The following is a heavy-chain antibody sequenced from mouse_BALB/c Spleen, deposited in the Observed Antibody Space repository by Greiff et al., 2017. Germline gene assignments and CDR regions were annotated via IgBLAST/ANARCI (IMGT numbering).Heavy chain of an antibody. D-gene: IGHD1-1*01. CDR1: GYAFSSSW. J-gene: IGHJ2*01. CDR2: IYPGDGDT. CDR3: ARGERGSSFFDY. V-gene: IGHV1-82*01. Sequence: VQLQQSGPELVKPGASVKISCKASGYAFSSSWMNWVKQRPGQGLEWIGRIYPGDGDTNYNGKFKGKATLTADKSSSTAYMQLSSLTSVDSAVYFCARGERGSSFFDYWGQGTTLTVSS.